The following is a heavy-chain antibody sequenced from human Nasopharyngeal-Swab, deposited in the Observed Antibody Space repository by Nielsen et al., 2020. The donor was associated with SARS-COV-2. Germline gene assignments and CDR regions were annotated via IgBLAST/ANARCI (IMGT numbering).Heavy chain of an antibody. CDR3: ARGLIVATIFHYYYYMDV. D-gene: IGHD5-12*01. Sequence: ASVKVSCNASGYTFSSSYDINWVRQATGQGLEWMGWMNPNSGNTGYAQKFQGRVTMTRNTSISTAYMELSSLRSEDTAVYYCARGLIVATIFHYYYYMDVWGKGTTVTVSS. CDR2: MNPNSGNT. V-gene: IGHV1-8*01. CDR1: GYTFSSSYD. J-gene: IGHJ6*03.